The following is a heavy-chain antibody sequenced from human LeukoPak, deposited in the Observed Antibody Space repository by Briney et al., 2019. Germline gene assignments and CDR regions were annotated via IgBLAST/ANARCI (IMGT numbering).Heavy chain of an antibody. D-gene: IGHD2-15*01. V-gene: IGHV4-30-4*01. CDR1: GGSISSGDYY. CDR3: ARDRGYCSGGSCLDNWFDP. Sequence: SETLSLTCTVSGGSISSGDYYWSWIRQPPGKGPEWIGYIYYSGSTYYNPSLKSRVAMSVATSKNQFSLRLSSVTAADTAVYYCARDRGYCSGGSCLDNWFDPWGQGTLVTVSS. J-gene: IGHJ5*02. CDR2: IYYSGST.